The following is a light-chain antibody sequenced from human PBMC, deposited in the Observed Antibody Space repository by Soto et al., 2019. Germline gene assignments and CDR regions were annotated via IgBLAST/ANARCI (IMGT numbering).Light chain of an antibody. CDR1: QSVSSNS. CDR3: QHYGGSLCT. V-gene: IGKV3-20*01. Sequence: ELVLTQSPGTLSLSPGERATLSCRASQSVSSNSLAWYQQNRGQAPRLIIYDVSSRATGIPDRFSGSASGTDFTLTISRLEPEAFALYFCQHYGGSLCTFGQGTRVEIK. J-gene: IGKJ1*01. CDR2: DVS.